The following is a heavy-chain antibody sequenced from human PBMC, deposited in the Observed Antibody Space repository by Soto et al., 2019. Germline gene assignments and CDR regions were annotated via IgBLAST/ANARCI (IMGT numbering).Heavy chain of an antibody. CDR1: GFTFSNYG. V-gene: IGHV3-30*18. Sequence: QGQLVESGGGVVQPGRSLRLSCAASGFTFSNYGMHWVRQAPGKGLEWVAVISHDGSNKYYADSVKGRFTISRDNSKNTLYLQMNSLRAEDTAVYYCAKDLGSGSYLFDAFDIWGQGTMVTVSS. CDR2: ISHDGSNK. CDR3: AKDLGSGSYLFDAFDI. D-gene: IGHD1-26*01. J-gene: IGHJ3*02.